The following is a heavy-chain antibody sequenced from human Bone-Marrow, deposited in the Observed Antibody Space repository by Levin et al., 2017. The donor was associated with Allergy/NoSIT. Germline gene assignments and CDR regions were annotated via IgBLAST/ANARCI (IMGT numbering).Heavy chain of an antibody. CDR1: GFTVSSPY. D-gene: IGHD2-15*01. CDR2: IFSGGGT. CDR3: ARGDPREGHCSAGSCPTGYDY. V-gene: IGHV3-66*01. Sequence: GESLKISCAASGFTVSSPYMSWVRQAPGKGLEWVSVIFSGGGTYYADSVKGRFIVSRDNSKNSLNLQMNSLRAEDTAVYFCARGDPREGHCSAGSCPTGYDYWGQGALVTVSS. J-gene: IGHJ4*02.